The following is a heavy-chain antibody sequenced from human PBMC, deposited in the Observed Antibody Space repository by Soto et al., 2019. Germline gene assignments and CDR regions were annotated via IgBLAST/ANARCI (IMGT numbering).Heavy chain of an antibody. CDR3: ARDRGYKVFDI. CDR1: GFTFSSYW. J-gene: IGHJ3*02. Sequence: GGSLRLSCAASGFTFSSYWMSWVRQAPGKGLEWVAHIKEDGSEKSYVDSVKGRFTISRDNAKNSLYLQMNSLRAEDTAVYYCARDRGYKVFDIWGQGTMVTVSS. D-gene: IGHD5-12*01. CDR2: IKEDGSEK. V-gene: IGHV3-7*01.